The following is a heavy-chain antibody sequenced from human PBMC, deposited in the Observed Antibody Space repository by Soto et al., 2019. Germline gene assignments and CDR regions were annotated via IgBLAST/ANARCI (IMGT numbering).Heavy chain of an antibody. J-gene: IGHJ4*02. Sequence: QVQLVESGGGVVQPGRSLRLSCAASGFTFSSYAMHWVRQAPGKGLEWVAVISYDGSNKYYADSVKGRFTISRDNSKNTLYLQMNSVRAEDTAVYYCARVSIAAAGKGFDYWGQGTLVTGSS. CDR1: GFTFSSYA. CDR2: ISYDGSNK. D-gene: IGHD6-13*01. V-gene: IGHV3-30-3*01. CDR3: ARVSIAAAGKGFDY.